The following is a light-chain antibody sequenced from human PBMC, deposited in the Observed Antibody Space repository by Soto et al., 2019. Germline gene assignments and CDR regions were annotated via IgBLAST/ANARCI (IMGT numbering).Light chain of an antibody. CDR3: QQRGNWPVT. V-gene: IGKV3-11*01. J-gene: IGKJ1*01. Sequence: EIVLTQSPATLSLSPGERATLSCRASQSVSSNFAWYQQKPGQAPRLLIYDASNRATGIPARFSGSGSGTDFTLTISSLEPDDFAVYYCQQRGNWPVTFGQGTRVDIK. CDR2: DAS. CDR1: QSVSSN.